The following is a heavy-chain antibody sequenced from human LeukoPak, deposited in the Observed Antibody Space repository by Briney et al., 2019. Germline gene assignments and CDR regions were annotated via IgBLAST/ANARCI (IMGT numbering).Heavy chain of an antibody. CDR1: GFTFSSYA. CDR3: AKDTNWVPGIAAADAFGDY. V-gene: IGHV3-23*01. Sequence: PGGSLRLSCAASGFTFSSYAMSWVRQAPGKGLEWVSAISGSGGSTYYADSVKGRFTISRDNSKNTLYLQMNSLRAEDTAVYYCAKDTNWVPGIAAADAFGDYWGQGTLVTVSS. J-gene: IGHJ4*02. D-gene: IGHD6-13*01. CDR2: ISGSGGST.